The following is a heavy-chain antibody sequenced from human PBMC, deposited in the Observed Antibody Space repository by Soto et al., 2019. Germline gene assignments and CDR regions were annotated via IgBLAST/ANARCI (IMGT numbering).Heavy chain of an antibody. D-gene: IGHD6-19*01. CDR3: NIAPQWLVRKFDY. V-gene: IGHV3-15*07. CDR2: IKSKSDGGTT. Sequence: EVQLVESGGGLVKPGGYLRLSCAGSGFTFSNAWMNWVRQAPGKGLEWVGRIKSKSDGGTTDYAAPVKGRFTISRDDSKNTLYLQMNSLETEDTAVYYWNIAPQWLVRKFDYWGQGTLVTVSS. J-gene: IGHJ4*02. CDR1: GFTFSNAW.